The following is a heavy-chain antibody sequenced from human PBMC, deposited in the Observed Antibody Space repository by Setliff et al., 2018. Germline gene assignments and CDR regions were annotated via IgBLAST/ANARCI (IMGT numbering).Heavy chain of an antibody. CDR1: GFTFSSYW. D-gene: IGHD3-22*01. V-gene: IGHV3-74*01. Sequence: GGSLRLSCAASGFTFSSYWMHWVRQAPGKGLVWVSRINSDGSSTSYADSVKGRFTISRDNAKNTLYLQMNSLRAEDTAVYYCARELTYYYDSSGVDYWGQGTLVTVSS. J-gene: IGHJ4*02. CDR3: ARELTYYYDSSGVDY. CDR2: INSDGSST.